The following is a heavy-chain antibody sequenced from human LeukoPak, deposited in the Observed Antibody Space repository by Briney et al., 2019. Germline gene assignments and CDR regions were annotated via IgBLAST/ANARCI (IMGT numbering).Heavy chain of an antibody. CDR1: GGSFSGYY. CDR2: INHSGST. CDR3: ARARQYYFGSGSYGW. D-gene: IGHD3-10*01. J-gene: IGHJ4*01. V-gene: IGHV4-34*01. Sequence: SETLSLTCAVYGGSFSGYYWSWIRRPPGKGLEWIGEINHSGSTNYNPSLKSRVTLSGDTSNNQFSLKLSSVTAADTAVYYCARARQYYFGSGSYGWWGHGTLVTVSS.